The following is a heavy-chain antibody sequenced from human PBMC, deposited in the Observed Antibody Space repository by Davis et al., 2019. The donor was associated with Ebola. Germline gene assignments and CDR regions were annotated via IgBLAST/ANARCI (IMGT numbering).Heavy chain of an antibody. V-gene: IGHV1-18*01. Sequence: ASVKVSCKASGYTFTTYDINWVRQVPGQGLEWMGWISAYNGNTNYAQKLQGRVTMTTDTSTSTAYMELRSLRSDDTAVYYCARVLPPRGMDVWGQGTTVTVSS. J-gene: IGHJ6*02. CDR3: ARVLPPRGMDV. D-gene: IGHD3-10*01. CDR1: GYTFTTYD. CDR2: ISAYNGNT.